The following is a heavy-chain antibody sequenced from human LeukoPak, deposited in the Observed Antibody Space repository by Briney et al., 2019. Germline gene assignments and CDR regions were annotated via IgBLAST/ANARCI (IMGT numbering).Heavy chain of an antibody. CDR1: RFTFSSYE. J-gene: IGHJ4*02. V-gene: IGHV3-48*03. Sequence: GGSLRLSCAASRFTFSSYEMNWIRQAPGKGLEWVSYISSSGSTIYYVDSVKGRFTISRDNANNSLYLQMNSLRAEDTGVYYCVRGRDGYNRSPFDYWGQGTLVTVSS. CDR2: ISSSGSTI. D-gene: IGHD5-24*01. CDR3: VRGRDGYNRSPFDY.